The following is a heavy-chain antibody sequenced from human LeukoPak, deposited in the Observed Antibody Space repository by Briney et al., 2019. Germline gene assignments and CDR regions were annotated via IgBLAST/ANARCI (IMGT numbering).Heavy chain of an antibody. V-gene: IGHV3-7*01. Sequence: GGSLRLSCAASGFAFDYYWMTWVRQAPGKGLEWLANIKESGSEKYYVDSVKGRFTISRDNAKNSLYLQMNSLRAEDTAVYYCATCPTDKYDDDHADYWGQGSLVTVSS. CDR2: IKESGSEK. CDR3: ATCPTDKYDDDHADY. J-gene: IGHJ4*02. CDR1: GFAFDYYW. D-gene: IGHD3-3*01.